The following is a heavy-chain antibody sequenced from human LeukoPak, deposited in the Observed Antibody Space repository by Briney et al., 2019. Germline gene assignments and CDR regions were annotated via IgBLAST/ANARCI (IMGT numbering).Heavy chain of an antibody. D-gene: IGHD4-17*01. J-gene: IGHJ5*02. Sequence: SETLSLTCTVSGGSINIYYWSWIRQPAGKGLEWIGRIYTSGSTHYSPSLKSRVTMSVDTSKNQFSLKLSSVTAADTAVYYCARGPLTVTRGFDPWGQGTLVTVSS. CDR3: ARGPLTVTRGFDP. V-gene: IGHV4-4*07. CDR2: IYTSGST. CDR1: GGSINIYY.